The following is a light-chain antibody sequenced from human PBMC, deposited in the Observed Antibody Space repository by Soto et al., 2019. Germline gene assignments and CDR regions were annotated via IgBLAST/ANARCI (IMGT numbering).Light chain of an antibody. J-gene: IGLJ3*02. CDR3: GTWDGSLSTAE. Sequence: QSVLTQPPSVSAAPGQRVTISCSGSSSNIGNNYVSWYQQLPGAAPKLLIYEDNKRPSGIPDRFSGSKSGTSATLGITGLQTGDEADYYCGTWDGSLSTAEFGGGTQLTVL. CDR2: EDN. CDR1: SSNIGNNY. V-gene: IGLV1-51*02.